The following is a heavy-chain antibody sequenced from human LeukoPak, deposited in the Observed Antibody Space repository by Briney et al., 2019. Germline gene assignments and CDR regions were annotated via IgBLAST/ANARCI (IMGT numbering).Heavy chain of an antibody. Sequence: GGSLRLSCAASGFTFSNACMSWVRQAPGKGLEWVGHVKSKADGGTTDFAAPVKGRFTISRDDSKNTLFLQMNSLKTEDTAVYYCTTGTWIQLWLADYWGQGTLVTVSS. D-gene: IGHD5-18*01. CDR2: VKSKADGGTT. CDR3: TTGTWIQLWLADY. J-gene: IGHJ4*02. CDR1: GFTFSNAC. V-gene: IGHV3-15*01.